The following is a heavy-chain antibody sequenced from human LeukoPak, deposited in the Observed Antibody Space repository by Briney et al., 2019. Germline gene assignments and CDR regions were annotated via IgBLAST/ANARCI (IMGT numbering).Heavy chain of an antibody. CDR1: GGSISSSNW. J-gene: IGHJ5*02. Sequence: RPSETLSLTCAVSGGSISSSNWWSWVRQPPGKGLEWIGEIYHSGSTNYNPSLKSRVTISVDTSKNQFSLKLSSVTAADTAVYYCAREGKEQLINWFDPWGQGTLVTVSS. V-gene: IGHV4-4*02. CDR2: IYHSGST. D-gene: IGHD6-13*01. CDR3: AREGKEQLINWFDP.